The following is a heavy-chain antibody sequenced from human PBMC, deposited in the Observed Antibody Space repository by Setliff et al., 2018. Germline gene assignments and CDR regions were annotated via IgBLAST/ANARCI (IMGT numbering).Heavy chain of an antibody. CDR2: INAGNDNT. J-gene: IGHJ4*02. Sequence: ASVKVSCKASGYTFTSYGFSWVRQAPGQGLEWMGWINAGNDNTHYSQKFQGRVTITRDTSASTVYMELSSVRSEDTAVYYCARHTIAMSTIISYFDYWGQGTLVTVSS. V-gene: IGHV1-3*01. CDR1: GYTFTSYG. CDR3: ARHTIAMSTIISYFDY. D-gene: IGHD3-10*01.